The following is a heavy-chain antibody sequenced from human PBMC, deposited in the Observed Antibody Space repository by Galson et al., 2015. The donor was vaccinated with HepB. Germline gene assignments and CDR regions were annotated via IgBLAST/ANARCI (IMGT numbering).Heavy chain of an antibody. D-gene: IGHD6-13*01. V-gene: IGHV3-64D*09. Sequence: LRLSCAASGFTFSSYAMHWVRQAPGKGLEYVSAISSNGGSTYYADSVKGRFTISRDNSKNTLYLQMSSLRAEDTAVYYCVKDRRGVAAAGTFDYWGQGTLVTVSS. CDR1: GFTFSSYA. J-gene: IGHJ4*02. CDR2: ISSNGGST. CDR3: VKDRRGVAAAGTFDY.